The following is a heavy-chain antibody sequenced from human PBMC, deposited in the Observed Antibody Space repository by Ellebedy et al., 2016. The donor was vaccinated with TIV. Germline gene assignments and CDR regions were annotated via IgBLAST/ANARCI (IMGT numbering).Heavy chain of an antibody. Sequence: GESLKISCAASGFTFSSSWVHWVRQVPGKGLVWVAHINGDGSNIGYADSVKGRFTISRDNAKSTLYLQMTSLRAEDPAVYYCAREPYNWNGPFDYWGQGTLVTVSS. CDR3: AREPYNWNGPFDY. V-gene: IGHV3-74*01. D-gene: IGHD1-20*01. CDR1: GFTFSSSW. J-gene: IGHJ4*02. CDR2: INGDGSNI.